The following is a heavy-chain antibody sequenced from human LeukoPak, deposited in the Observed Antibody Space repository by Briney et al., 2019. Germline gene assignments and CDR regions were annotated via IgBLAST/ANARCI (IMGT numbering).Heavy chain of an antibody. CDR1: GGSVSSYY. J-gene: IGHJ4*02. CDR2: IHNSGRT. D-gene: IGHD1-14*01. CDR3: ARHGTISSESYFDY. Sequence: SENLSLTCSVSGGSVSSYYWSWIRQSPGKGLEWIGYIHNSGRTNYNPSLKSRVTGFVDTSKNQVSLRLSSVTAADTAVYYCARHGTISSESYFDYWGQGALVTVSS. V-gene: IGHV4-59*08.